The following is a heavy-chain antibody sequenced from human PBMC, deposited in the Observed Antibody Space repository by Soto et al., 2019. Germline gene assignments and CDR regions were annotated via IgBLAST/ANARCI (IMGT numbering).Heavy chain of an antibody. CDR3: ARDFPHSHFDY. CDR1: GYTFTIYA. J-gene: IGHJ4*02. CDR2: INAGNGNT. D-gene: IGHD4-4*01. Sequence: ASVKVSCKASGYTFTIYAMHWVLQAPGQRLEWMGWINAGNGNTEYSQKFQGRVTITRDTSASTAYMELSSLRSEDTAVYYCARDFPHSHFDYWGQGTLVTVSS. V-gene: IGHV1-3*01.